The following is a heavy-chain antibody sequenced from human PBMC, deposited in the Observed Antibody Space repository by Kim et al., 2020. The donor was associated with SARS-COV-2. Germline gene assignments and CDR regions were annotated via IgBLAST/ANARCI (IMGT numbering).Heavy chain of an antibody. CDR3: ARQWITMVRGEFDY. J-gene: IGHJ4*02. D-gene: IGHD3-10*01. Sequence: SETLSLTCTVSGGSISSSSYYWGWIRQPPGKGLEWIGSIYYSGSTYYNPPLKSRVTISVDTSKNQFSLRLSSVTAADTAVYYCARQWITMVRGEFDYWGQGTLVTVSS. V-gene: IGHV4-39*01. CDR1: GGSISSSSYY. CDR2: IYYSGST.